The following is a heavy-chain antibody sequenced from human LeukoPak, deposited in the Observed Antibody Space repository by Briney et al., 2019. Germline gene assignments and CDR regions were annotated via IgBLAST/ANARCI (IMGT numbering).Heavy chain of an antibody. D-gene: IGHD2-15*01. J-gene: IGHJ4*02. CDR2: IIPIFGTA. CDR1: GGTFSSYA. V-gene: IGHV1-69*05. Sequence: SVKVSCKASGGTFSSYAISWVRQAPGQGLEWMGGIIPIFGTANYAQKLQGRVTMTTDTSTSTAYMELRSLRSDDTAVYYCARVHTCYDYWGQGTLVTVSS. CDR3: ARVHTCYDY.